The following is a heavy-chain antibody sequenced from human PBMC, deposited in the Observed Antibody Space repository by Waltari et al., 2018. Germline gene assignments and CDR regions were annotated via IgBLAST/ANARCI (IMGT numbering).Heavy chain of an antibody. Sequence: QVQLQQWGAGLLKPSETLSLTCAVYGGSFIGYYWSWISQPPGKGLEWIGEINHSGSTNYNPSLKSRVTISVDTSKNQFSLKLSSVTAADTAVYYCARDYYGSGSPLNGMDVWGQGTTVTVSS. V-gene: IGHV4-34*01. D-gene: IGHD3-10*01. J-gene: IGHJ6*02. CDR3: ARDYYGSGSPLNGMDV. CDR1: GGSFIGYY. CDR2: INHSGST.